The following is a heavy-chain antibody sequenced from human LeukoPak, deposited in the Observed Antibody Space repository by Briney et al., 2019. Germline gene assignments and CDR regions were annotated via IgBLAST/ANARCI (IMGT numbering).Heavy chain of an antibody. J-gene: IGHJ1*01. CDR3: AAHSGSYFRPH. CDR1: GGTFSSYA. D-gene: IGHD1-26*01. V-gene: IGHV1-2*06. CDR2: ISPNSGGT. Sequence: ASVKVSCKASGGTFSSYAISWVRQAPGQGLEWMGRISPNSGGTNYPQKFQGRVTMTRDTSISTAYMELSSLRSDDTAVYYCAAHSGSYFRPHWGQGTLVTVSS.